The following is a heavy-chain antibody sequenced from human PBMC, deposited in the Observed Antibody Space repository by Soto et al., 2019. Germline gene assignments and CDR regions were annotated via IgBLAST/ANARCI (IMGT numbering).Heavy chain of an antibody. Sequence: QVHLVQSGAEVKKPGASVKVSCKGSGYAFTTYGITWVRQAPGQGLEWMGWISAHNGNTNYAQKLQGRVTVTRDTSTSTAYMELRSLGSDDTAVYYCARGRYGDYWGQGALVTVTS. D-gene: IGHD1-1*01. CDR2: ISAHNGNT. CDR1: GYAFTTYG. CDR3: ARGRYGDY. J-gene: IGHJ4*02. V-gene: IGHV1-18*01.